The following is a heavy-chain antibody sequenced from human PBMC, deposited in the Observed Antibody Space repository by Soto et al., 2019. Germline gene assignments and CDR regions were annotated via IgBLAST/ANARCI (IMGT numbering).Heavy chain of an antibody. D-gene: IGHD2-2*01. CDR3: ARGDCSGTSCYAFDY. V-gene: IGHV3-33*08. CDR2: IWYDGSKK. Sequence: VQLLESGGGLVQPGGSLRLSCAASGFTFSTYAMSWVRQAPGKGLEWVAVIWYDGSKKYYADSVKGRFTISRDNSKNTLYPQMNSLRAEDTAVYYCARGDCSGTSCYAFDYWGQGTLVTVSS. J-gene: IGHJ4*02. CDR1: GFTFSTYA.